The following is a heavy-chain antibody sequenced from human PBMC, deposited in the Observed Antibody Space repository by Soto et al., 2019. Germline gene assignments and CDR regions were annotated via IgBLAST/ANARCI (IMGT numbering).Heavy chain of an antibody. CDR1: GFTFNNFA. J-gene: IGHJ4*02. D-gene: IGHD3-3*01. CDR2: ISGGAGST. CDR3: AKVVDSGITIFGVVGGSYFDY. Sequence: GGSLRLSCAASGFTFNNFAMSWVRQAPGKGLEWVSRISGGAGSTYYADSVKGRFTISRDNFKKMLYLQMNSLRAEDTAVYYCAKVVDSGITIFGVVGGSYFDYWGQGTLVTVSS. V-gene: IGHV3-23*01.